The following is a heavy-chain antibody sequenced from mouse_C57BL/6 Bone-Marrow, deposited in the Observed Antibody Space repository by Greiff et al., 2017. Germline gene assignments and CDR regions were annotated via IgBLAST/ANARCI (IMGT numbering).Heavy chain of an antibody. D-gene: IGHD2-3*01. V-gene: IGHV1-69*01. CDR2: IDPSDSYT. Sequence: VQLQQPGAELVMPGASVKLSCKASGYTFTSYWMHWVKQRPGQGLEWIGEIDPSDSYTNYNQKFKGKSTLTVDKSSSTAYLQLSSLTSEDSAVYYCASDGYYDYAMDYLGQGTSVTVSS. CDR1: GYTFTSYW. CDR3: ASDGYYDYAMDY. J-gene: IGHJ4*01.